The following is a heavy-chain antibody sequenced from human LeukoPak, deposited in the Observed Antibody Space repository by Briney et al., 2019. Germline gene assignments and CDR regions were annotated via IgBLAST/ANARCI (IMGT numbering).Heavy chain of an antibody. CDR1: GFTFSSYG. CDR3: TSQQYYYDSSVWAEAFDF. J-gene: IGHJ4*02. Sequence: GGSLRLSCAASGFTFSSYGMHWVRQAPGKGLEWVAVIWYDGSNKYYSDSVKGRFTISRDNSKSTVYLQMNSLRAEDTAVYYCTSQQYYYDSSVWAEAFDFWGQGILVTVSS. CDR2: IWYDGSNK. D-gene: IGHD3-22*01. V-gene: IGHV3-33*01.